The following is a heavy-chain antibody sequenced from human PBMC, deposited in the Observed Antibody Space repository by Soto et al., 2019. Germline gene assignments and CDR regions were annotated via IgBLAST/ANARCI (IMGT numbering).Heavy chain of an antibody. D-gene: IGHD2-15*01. Sequence: RESLKISCQGSGYTFTTYWITWVRQMPGRGLEWRGRIDPSDSYTNYSPSFQGHVTISADKSTNTASLEWRSLKASHSAIYYCACPRQDERDRAYDYCGQAPLLTVS. CDR1: GYTFTTYW. J-gene: IGHJ4*02. CDR3: ACPRQDERDRAYDY. CDR2: IDPSDSYT. V-gene: IGHV5-10-1*01.